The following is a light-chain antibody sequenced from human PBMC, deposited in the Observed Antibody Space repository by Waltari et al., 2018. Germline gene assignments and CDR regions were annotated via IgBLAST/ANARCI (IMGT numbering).Light chain of an antibody. Sequence: QSVLTQPPSASGTPGQRVTIACSGSSSNIGSNTANWYQQLPGTAPNLLIYSNNQRPSGVPDRFSGSKSGTSASLAISGLQSEDEADYYCAAWDDSLNGYVFGTGTKVTVL. CDR1: SSNIGSNT. CDR2: SNN. CDR3: AAWDDSLNGYV. V-gene: IGLV1-44*01. J-gene: IGLJ1*01.